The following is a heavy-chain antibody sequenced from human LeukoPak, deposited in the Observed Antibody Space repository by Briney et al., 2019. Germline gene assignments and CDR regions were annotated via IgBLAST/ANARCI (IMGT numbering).Heavy chain of an antibody. D-gene: IGHD1-26*01. V-gene: IGHV3-53*01. J-gene: IGHJ4*02. Sequence: PGGSLRLSCVASGFTVSSNYMSWVRQAPGKGLEWVSVIYSGGSTYYADSVKSRFTISRDNSKNTVYLQMNSLRAEDTAIYYCARDSDYYAFTYWGQGTLVTVSS. CDR1: GFTVSSNY. CDR3: ARDSDYYAFTY. CDR2: IYSGGST.